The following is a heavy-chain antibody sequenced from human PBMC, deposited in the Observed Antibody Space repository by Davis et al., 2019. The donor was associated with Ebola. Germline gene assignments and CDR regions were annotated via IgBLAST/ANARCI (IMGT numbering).Heavy chain of an antibody. Sequence: SETLSLTCAVSGDSISSSNWWSWVRQPPGKGLEWIGEISQSGSTNYNPSLKSRVTISVDTSKNQFSLKLSSVTAADTAVYYCATRHKYSGSYYAEYFQHWGQGTLVTVSS. CDR2: ISQSGST. CDR3: ATRHKYSGSYYAEYFQH. V-gene: IGHV4-4*02. CDR1: GDSISSSNW. J-gene: IGHJ1*01. D-gene: IGHD1-26*01.